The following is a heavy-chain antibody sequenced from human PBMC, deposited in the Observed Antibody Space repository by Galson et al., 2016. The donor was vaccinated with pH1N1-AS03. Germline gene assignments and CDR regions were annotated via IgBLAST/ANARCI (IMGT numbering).Heavy chain of an antibody. Sequence: SVKVSCKASGYIFTGFSVNWVRQAPGQGLEWMGWINPNNGVTNYAQKFQAWVTMTGDTSISTAYMELYGLKSDDTAVYYCARDPRGPCSSASCPTTYYFGMDVWGQGTTVIVSS. CDR1: GYIFTGFS. CDR3: ARDPRGPCSSASCPTTYYFGMDV. V-gene: IGHV1-2*04. D-gene: IGHD1-26*01. CDR2: INPNNGVT. J-gene: IGHJ6*02.